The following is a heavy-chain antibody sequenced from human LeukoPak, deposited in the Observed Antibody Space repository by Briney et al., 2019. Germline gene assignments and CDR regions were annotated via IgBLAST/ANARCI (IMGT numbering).Heavy chain of an antibody. J-gene: IGHJ4*02. V-gene: IGHV1-69*04. CDR3: AREACREMGLMWPRLGGQDCRYDH. CDR1: GDTFSSYA. CDR2: ITPFLGIA. Sequence: GSSVKVSCKASGDTFSSYAINWVRQAPGQGPEWMGRITPFLGIANYPQRFQGRVTVTADESTTTAYMELSSLRSEDTAVYYCAREACREMGLMWPRLGGQDCRYDHWGQGTLVNVSS. D-gene: IGHD3-16*01.